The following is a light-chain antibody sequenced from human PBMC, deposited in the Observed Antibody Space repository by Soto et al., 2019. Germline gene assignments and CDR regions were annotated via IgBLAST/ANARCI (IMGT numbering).Light chain of an antibody. CDR2: WAS. CDR1: QSVLYSSNNKDY. J-gene: IGKJ4*01. V-gene: IGKV4-1*01. CDR3: QQYYSAPPLT. Sequence: DIVMTQSPDSLAVSLGERAIINCKSSQSVLYSSNNKDYLAWYQQKPGQPPKLLIYWASTRESGVPDRFSGSGSGTDFTLTISSLQAEDVAVYYCQQYYSAPPLTFGGGTKVEIK.